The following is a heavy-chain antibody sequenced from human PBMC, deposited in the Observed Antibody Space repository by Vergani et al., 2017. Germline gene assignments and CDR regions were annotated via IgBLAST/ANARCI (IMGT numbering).Heavy chain of an antibody. J-gene: IGHJ4*02. V-gene: IGHV1-69*01. CDR1: GGTFSSYA. CDR2: IIPIFGTA. Sequence: QVQLVQSGAEVKKPGSSVKVSCKASGGTFSSYAISWVRQAPGQGLEWMGGIIPIFGTANYAQKFQGRVTITADESTSTAYMTLSSLRSEDTAVYYCARRGLDDYGGLWGFDYWGQGTLVTVSS. D-gene: IGHD4-23*01. CDR3: ARRGLDDYGGLWGFDY.